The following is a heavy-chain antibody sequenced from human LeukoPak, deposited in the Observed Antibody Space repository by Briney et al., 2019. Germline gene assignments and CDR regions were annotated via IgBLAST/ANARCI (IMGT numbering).Heavy chain of an antibody. Sequence: SETLSLTCTVSGGSISSGSYYWRWIRQPAGRGLEWIERIYTSGSTNYNPSLKSRVTISVDTSKNQFSLKLSSVTAADTAVYYCASFLVAEGAFDIWGQGTMVTVSS. CDR2: IYTSGST. CDR3: ASFLVAEGAFDI. CDR1: GGSISSGSYY. D-gene: IGHD2/OR15-2a*01. J-gene: IGHJ3*02. V-gene: IGHV4-61*02.